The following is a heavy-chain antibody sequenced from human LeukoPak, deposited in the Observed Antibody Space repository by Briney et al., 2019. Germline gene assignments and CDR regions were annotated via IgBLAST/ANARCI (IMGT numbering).Heavy chain of an antibody. Sequence: GGSLRLSCAASGFSFSTYAMHGVRQAPGKGLEGGADISNDGGDKSYADSVRGRFTISRDNSKITLSLQMNSLRTEDTAVYYCARDSAVTIFFSPLMDVWGQGTTVTVSS. CDR2: ISNDGGDK. D-gene: IGHD3-9*01. J-gene: IGHJ6*02. CDR3: ARDSAVTIFFSPLMDV. V-gene: IGHV3-30-3*01. CDR1: GFSFSTYA.